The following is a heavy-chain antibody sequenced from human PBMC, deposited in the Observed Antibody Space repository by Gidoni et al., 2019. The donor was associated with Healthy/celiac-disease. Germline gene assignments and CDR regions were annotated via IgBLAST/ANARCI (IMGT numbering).Heavy chain of an antibody. CDR2: IYWNDDK. D-gene: IGHD1-20*01. J-gene: IGHJ4*02. CDR1: GISLSTSGLG. CDR3: AHRRDNSPGG. Sequence: QITLKESGPTLVKPTQTLTLTCTFSGISLSTSGLGVGWIRQPPGKALGWLALIYWNDDKPYSPSLKSRLTITKDTSKNQVVLTMTNMDPVDTATYYCAHRRDNSPGGWGQGTLVTVSS. V-gene: IGHV2-5*01.